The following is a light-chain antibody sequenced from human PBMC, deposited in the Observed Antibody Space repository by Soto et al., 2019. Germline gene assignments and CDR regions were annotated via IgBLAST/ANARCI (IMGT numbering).Light chain of an antibody. CDR2: GAS. V-gene: IGKV3D-20*02. CDR1: QSVSSSY. J-gene: IGKJ1*01. Sequence: EIVLTPSPGTLSLSPGERATLSCSASQSVSSSYLAWYQQKPGQAPRLLIYGASSRATGIPARFSGSGSGTDFTLTISNLEPEDFAVYYCQQHSHWPPWTFGQGTRWIS. CDR3: QQHSHWPPWT.